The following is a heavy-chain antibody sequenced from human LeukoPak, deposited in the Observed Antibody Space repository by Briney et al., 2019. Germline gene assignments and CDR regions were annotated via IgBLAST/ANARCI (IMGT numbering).Heavy chain of an antibody. CDR1: GYTLTELS. J-gene: IGHJ4*02. D-gene: IGHD1-1*01. Sequence: ASVKVSCKVSGYTLTELSMHWVRQAPGKGLEWMGCFDPEDGETIYAQKFQGGVTMTEDTSTDTAYMELSSLRSEDTAVYYCATLPTVQLERALDYWGQGTLVTVSS. V-gene: IGHV1-24*01. CDR3: ATLPTVQLERALDY. CDR2: FDPEDGET.